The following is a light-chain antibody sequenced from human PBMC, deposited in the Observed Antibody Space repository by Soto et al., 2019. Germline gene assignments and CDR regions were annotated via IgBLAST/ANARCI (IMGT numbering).Light chain of an antibody. CDR1: QSVRSN. V-gene: IGKV3-15*01. J-gene: IGKJ1*01. Sequence: EIVMTKSPATLSVSPGERATLSCRASQSVRSNLAWYQQKPGQAPRLLIYGASTRATGIPARFSGSGSGTEFTLTISSLQSEDFAVYYCQQYNNWPRTFGQGTKVDI. CDR2: GAS. CDR3: QQYNNWPRT.